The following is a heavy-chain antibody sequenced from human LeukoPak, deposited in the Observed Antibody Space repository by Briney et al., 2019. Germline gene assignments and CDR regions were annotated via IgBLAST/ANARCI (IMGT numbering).Heavy chain of an antibody. Sequence: PSQTLSLTCTVSGGSISRGDYYWSWIRQPPGKGLEWIGYIYYSGSTNYNPSLESRVTISVDTSKNQFSLKLSSVTAADTAIYYCARAGSGWSIFDYWGQGTLVTVSS. CDR3: ARAGSGWSIFDY. D-gene: IGHD6-19*01. J-gene: IGHJ4*02. CDR1: GGSISRGDYY. V-gene: IGHV4-61*08. CDR2: IYYSGST.